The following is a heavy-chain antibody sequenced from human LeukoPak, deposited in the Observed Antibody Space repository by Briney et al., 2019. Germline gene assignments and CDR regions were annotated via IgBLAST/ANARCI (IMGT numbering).Heavy chain of an antibody. CDR3: AKFQQYYYDSSGYYSDY. CDR2: ISGSGGST. CDR1: GFTFSSYA. J-gene: IGHJ4*02. Sequence: GGSLRLSCAAYGFTFSSYAMSWVRQAPGKGLEWVSAISGSGGSTYYADSVKGRFTTSRDNSKNTLYLQMNSLRAEDTAVYYCAKFQQYYYDSSGYYSDYWGQGTLVTVSS. V-gene: IGHV3-23*01. D-gene: IGHD3-22*01.